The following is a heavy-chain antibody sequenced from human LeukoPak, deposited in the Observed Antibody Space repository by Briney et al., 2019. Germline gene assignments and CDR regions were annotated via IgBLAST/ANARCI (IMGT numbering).Heavy chain of an antibody. CDR1: GGSISSHY. J-gene: IGHJ5*02. Sequence: SETLSLTCTVSGGSISSHYWSWIRQPPGKGLEWIGYIYYSGSTNYNPSLKSRVTISVDTSKNQFSLKLSSVTAADTAVYYCARGGVPAALTYNWFDPWGQGTLVTVSS. V-gene: IGHV4-59*11. CDR2: IYYSGST. D-gene: IGHD2-2*01. CDR3: ARGGVPAALTYNWFDP.